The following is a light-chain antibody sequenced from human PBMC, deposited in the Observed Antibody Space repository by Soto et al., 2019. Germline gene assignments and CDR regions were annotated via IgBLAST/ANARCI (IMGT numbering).Light chain of an antibody. CDR3: QQYGNSPKT. CDR1: QSVSSTY. Sequence: EIVLTQSPGTLSLSPGERATLSCRASQSVSSTYLAWYQQKPGQAPRLLISGASSRATGTPDRFSGSGSGTDFTLTISRLEPEDFAVYYCQQYGNSPKTFGQWTKVEIK. V-gene: IGKV3-20*01. CDR2: GAS. J-gene: IGKJ1*01.